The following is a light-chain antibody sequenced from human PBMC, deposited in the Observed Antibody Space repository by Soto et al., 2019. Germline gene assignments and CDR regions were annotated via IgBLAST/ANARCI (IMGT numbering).Light chain of an antibody. CDR1: QSITSSF. CDR2: GAS. CDR3: QQYENSPIT. V-gene: IGKV3-20*01. Sequence: EIVLTQSPDICSRSPWEKDCRSGVASQSITSSFLAWYQQKPGQAPRLLIYGASSRATGIPDRFSGTGSETDFTLTINRLEPEDFAVYYCQQYENSPITFGQGTRLEIK. J-gene: IGKJ5*01.